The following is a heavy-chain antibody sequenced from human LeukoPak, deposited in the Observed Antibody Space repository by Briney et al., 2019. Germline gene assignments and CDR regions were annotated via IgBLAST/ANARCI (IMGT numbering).Heavy chain of an antibody. CDR3: ARGDGYNWSYYFDY. V-gene: IGHV3-21*01. D-gene: IGHD5-24*01. J-gene: IGHJ4*02. CDR2: ISSSSSYI. CDR1: GFTFSNYA. Sequence: GGSLRLSCAASGFTFSNYAMSWVRQAPGKGLEWVSSISSSSSYIYYADSVKGRFTISRDNAKNSLYLQMNSLRAEDTAVYYCARGDGYNWSYYFDYWGQGTLVTVSS.